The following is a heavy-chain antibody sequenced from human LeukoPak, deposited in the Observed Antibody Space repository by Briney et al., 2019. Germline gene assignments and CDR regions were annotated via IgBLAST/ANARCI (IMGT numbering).Heavy chain of an antibody. Sequence: SETLSLTCTVSGGSISSYYWSWIRQPPGKGLEWIGYIYDSGTTYYNPALQSRVTISVDTSDNHFSLKLRSLTAADTAVYYCARGGDRRGFDYWGQGTLVTVSS. CDR3: ARGGDRRGFDY. CDR2: IYDSGTT. J-gene: IGHJ4*02. D-gene: IGHD1-14*01. V-gene: IGHV4-59*12. CDR1: GGSISSYY.